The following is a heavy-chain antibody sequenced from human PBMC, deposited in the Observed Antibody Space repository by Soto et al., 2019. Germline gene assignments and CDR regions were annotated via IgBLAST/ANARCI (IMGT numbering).Heavy chain of an antibody. Sequence: QVQLVQSGAEVKKPGASLKVSCKASGYTFTASGISCVRQAPGQGLEWMGWISVYNGHTGYSQTFMGRVAMTTDTSADTAYMELSSLRSYDAAVYYCARWDDYGASDQYHFDYWGQGTRVTVSS. CDR3: ARWDDYGASDQYHFDY. J-gene: IGHJ4*02. CDR2: ISVYNGHT. CDR1: GYTFTASG. D-gene: IGHD4-17*01. V-gene: IGHV1-18*01.